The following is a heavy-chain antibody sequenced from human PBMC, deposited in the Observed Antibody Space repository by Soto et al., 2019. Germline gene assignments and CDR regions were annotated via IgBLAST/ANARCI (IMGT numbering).Heavy chain of an antibody. CDR1: GYSFTSYW. CDR2: IDPSDSYT. Sequence: PGESLKISCKGSGYSFTSYWISWVRQMPGKGLEWMGRIDPSDSYTNYRPSFQGHVTISADKSISTAYLQWSSLKASDTAMYYCARLEPPYYYDSSGYEDYWGQGTLVTVSS. CDR3: ARLEPPYYYDSSGYEDY. V-gene: IGHV5-10-1*01. D-gene: IGHD3-22*01. J-gene: IGHJ4*02.